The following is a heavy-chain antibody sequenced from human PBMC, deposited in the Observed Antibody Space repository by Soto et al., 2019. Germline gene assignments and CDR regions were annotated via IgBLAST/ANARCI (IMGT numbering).Heavy chain of an antibody. Sequence: GASVKVSCKASGGTFSSYTISWVRQAPGQGLEWMGRIIPILGIANYAQKFQGRVTITADKSTSTAYMELSSLRSEDTAVYYCARAGNCSSTSCYDYWGQGTLVTVSS. D-gene: IGHD2-2*01. J-gene: IGHJ4*02. CDR1: GGTFSSYT. CDR3: ARAGNCSSTSCYDY. CDR2: IIPILGIA. V-gene: IGHV1-69*02.